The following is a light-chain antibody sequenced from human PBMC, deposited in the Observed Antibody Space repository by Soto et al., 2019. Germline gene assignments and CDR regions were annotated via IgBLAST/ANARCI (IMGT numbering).Light chain of an antibody. V-gene: IGKV1-5*01. J-gene: IGKJ1*01. Sequence: DIQLTQSPSVLSASFGDTVTITCRASHNIESWMAWYQQKPGKAPSLLIFDASTLHSGVPSRFSGSGSGTDFTLTISSLQPDDFATYYCQQFAISTTFGQGTKVDIK. CDR2: DAS. CDR1: HNIESW. CDR3: QQFAISTT.